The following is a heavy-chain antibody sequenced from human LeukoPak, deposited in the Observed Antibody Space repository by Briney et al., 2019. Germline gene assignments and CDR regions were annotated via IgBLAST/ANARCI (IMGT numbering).Heavy chain of an antibody. Sequence: VASVKVSCKASGDIFKKYGIFWVRQAPGQGLECMGRIIPVLGMTNNAQSFQGRVTITADKATSTAYLELSRLTSEDTAVYYCVRGGWDGYNLDYWGQGTLVIVSS. V-gene: IGHV1-69*04. CDR1: GDIFKKYG. CDR2: IIPVLGMT. D-gene: IGHD5-24*01. J-gene: IGHJ4*02. CDR3: VRGGWDGYNLDY.